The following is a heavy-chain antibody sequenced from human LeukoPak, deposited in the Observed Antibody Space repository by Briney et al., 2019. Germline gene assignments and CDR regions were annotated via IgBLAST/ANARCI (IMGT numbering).Heavy chain of an antibody. CDR2: IYYSGST. CDR3: ASTLLYGYGMDV. V-gene: IGHV4-59*01. J-gene: IGHJ6*02. CDR1: GGSFSGYY. D-gene: IGHD2-2*02. Sequence: MTSETLSLTCAVYGGSFSGYYWSWIRQPPGKGLEWIGYIYYSGSTNYNPSLKSRVTISVDTSKNQFSLKLSSVTAADTAVYYCASTLLYGYGMDVWGQGTTVTVSS.